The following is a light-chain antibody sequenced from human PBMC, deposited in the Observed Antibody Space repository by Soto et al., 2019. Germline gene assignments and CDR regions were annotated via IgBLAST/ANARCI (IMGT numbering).Light chain of an antibody. Sequence: DIQMTQSPSSLSASVGDRVTITCQASQDISNYLNWYQQKPGKAPKLLIYDASNLETGVPSRFSGSGSGTDFTFTISSQQPEDIATYYCQQYDNLLVTFGGGTKVEIK. CDR2: DAS. V-gene: IGKV1-33*01. J-gene: IGKJ4*01. CDR3: QQYDNLLVT. CDR1: QDISNY.